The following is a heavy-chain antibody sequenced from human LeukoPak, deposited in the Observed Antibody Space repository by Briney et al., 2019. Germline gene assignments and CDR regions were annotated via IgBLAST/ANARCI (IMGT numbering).Heavy chain of an antibody. CDR2: ILPIFGIA. CDR1: VGTVSSCG. CDR3: AREKAVYFDY. Sequence: ASVKVSCKGTVGTVSSCGISWVRLAPGQGLGWMGRILPIFGIANYAHTFQGRVIITSDKSTSTGYMELPSLRSDNTAVYYCAREKAVYFDYWGQGTLVTVSS. V-gene: IGHV1-69*04. J-gene: IGHJ4*02.